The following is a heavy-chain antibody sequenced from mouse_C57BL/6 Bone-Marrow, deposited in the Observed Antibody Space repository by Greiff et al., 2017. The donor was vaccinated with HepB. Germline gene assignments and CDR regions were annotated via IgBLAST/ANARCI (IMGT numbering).Heavy chain of an antibody. CDR1: GYTFTSYW. Sequence: QVQLQQPGAELVRPGTSVKLSCKASGYTFTSYWMHWVKQRPGQGLEWIGVIDPSDSYTNYNQKFKGKATLTVDTSSSTAYMQLSSLTSEDSAVYYCARLPDYWGQGTTLTVSS. CDR2: IDPSDSYT. J-gene: IGHJ2*01. CDR3: ARLPDY. V-gene: IGHV1-59*01.